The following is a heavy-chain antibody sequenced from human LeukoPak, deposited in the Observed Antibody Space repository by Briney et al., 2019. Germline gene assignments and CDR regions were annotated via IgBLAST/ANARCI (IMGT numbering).Heavy chain of an antibody. CDR2: MSYNGGNK. J-gene: IGHJ6*03. CDR3: ARGIPRRGIRGLTPLRRPYYMDV. V-gene: IGHV3-30*14. D-gene: IGHD3-10*01. Sequence: GWSLRLSCEASGFTFSSSAMNWVRQVPGKGLEWVAVMSYNGGNKYYADSVKGRFTISRDNSKNTLYLQMNSLGVEDSAVYYCARGIPRRGIRGLTPLRRPYYMDVWGKGTTVTVSS. CDR1: GFTFSSSA.